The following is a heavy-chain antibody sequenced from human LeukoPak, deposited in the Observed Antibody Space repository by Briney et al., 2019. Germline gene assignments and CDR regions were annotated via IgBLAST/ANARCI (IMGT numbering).Heavy chain of an antibody. D-gene: IGHD3-22*01. CDR1: GFTFDDYA. CDR3: AKALRYYYDSSGSGAFDI. V-gene: IGHV3-9*03. CDR2: ISWNSGSI. Sequence: PGRSLRLSCAASGFTFDDYAMHWVRQAPGKGLEWVSGISWNSGSIGYADSVEGRFTISRDNAKNSLYLQMNSLRAEDMALYYCAKALRYYYDSSGSGAFDIWGQGTMVTVSS. J-gene: IGHJ3*02.